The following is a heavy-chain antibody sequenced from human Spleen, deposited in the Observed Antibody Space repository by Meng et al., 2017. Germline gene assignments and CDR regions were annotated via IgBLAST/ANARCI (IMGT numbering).Heavy chain of an antibody. V-gene: IGHV4-39*07. D-gene: IGHD4-17*01. J-gene: IGHJ4*02. CDR2: IYYSGST. CDR3: AGGNYGDYPMYYFDY. CDR1: GGSISSSSYY. Sequence: SETLSLTCTVSGGSISSSSYYWGWIRQPPGKGLEWIGSIYYSGSTYYNPSLKSRVTISVDTSKNQFSLKLSSVTAADTAVYYCAGGNYGDYPMYYFDYWGQGTLVTVSS.